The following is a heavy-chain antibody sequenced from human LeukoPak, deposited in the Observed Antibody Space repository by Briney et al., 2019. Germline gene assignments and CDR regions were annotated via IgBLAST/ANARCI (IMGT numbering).Heavy chain of an antibody. CDR2: IFYSGTT. CDR1: GGSFSGYY. CDR3: ARPIDSYGPIDY. V-gene: IGHV4-34*12. D-gene: IGHD5-18*01. Sequence: SETLSLTCAVYGGSFSGYYWSWIRQPPGKGLEWIGSIFYSGTTYYNPSLKSRVTISVDTSKNQFSLKLSTVTAADTAVYYCARPIDSYGPIDYWGQGTLVTVSS. J-gene: IGHJ4*02.